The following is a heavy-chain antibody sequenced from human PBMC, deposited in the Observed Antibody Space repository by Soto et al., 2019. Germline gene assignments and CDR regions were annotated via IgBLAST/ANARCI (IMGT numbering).Heavy chain of an antibody. V-gene: IGHV1-69*13. Sequence: SVKVSCKASGGTFSIYGFSWVRQAPGQGPEWIGGIIPILTTPNYAQKFHGRVTIVADESTTTVYMELSSLKSEDTAVYYCATSVGIAPTGEDGMDVWGQGTSVTVSS. CDR1: GGTFSIYG. CDR2: IIPILTTP. J-gene: IGHJ6*02. CDR3: ATSVGIAPTGEDGMDV. D-gene: IGHD2-8*02.